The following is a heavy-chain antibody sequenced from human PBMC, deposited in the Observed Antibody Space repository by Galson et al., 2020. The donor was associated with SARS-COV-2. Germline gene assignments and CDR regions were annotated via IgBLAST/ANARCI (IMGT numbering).Heavy chain of an antibody. V-gene: IGHV3-7*01. CDR1: GFTFSNFW. D-gene: IGHD1-20*01. J-gene: IGHJ3*02. Sequence: GGSLRLSCAASGFTFSNFWVTWVRQAPGKGLEWVANIKQDGSVKNYVAAVKGRFTISRDNAKDSVYLQMNSRGGDDTAVYYCAISGTSDGFDIWGQGTMVTVSS. CDR2: IKQDGSVK. CDR3: AISGTSDGFDI.